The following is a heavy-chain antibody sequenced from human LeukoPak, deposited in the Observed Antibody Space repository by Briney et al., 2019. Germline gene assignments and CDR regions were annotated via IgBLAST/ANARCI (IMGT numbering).Heavy chain of an antibody. D-gene: IGHD3-22*01. CDR3: ARDYDSSGLDY. CDR1: GSTFSSYW. CDR2: INSDGSST. J-gene: IGHJ4*02. V-gene: IGHV3-74*01. Sequence: GGSLRLSCAASGSTFSSYWMHWVRQAPGKGLVWVSRINSDGSSTSYADSVKGRFTISRDNAKNTLYLQMNSLRAEDTAVYYCARDYDSSGLDYWGQGTLVTVSS.